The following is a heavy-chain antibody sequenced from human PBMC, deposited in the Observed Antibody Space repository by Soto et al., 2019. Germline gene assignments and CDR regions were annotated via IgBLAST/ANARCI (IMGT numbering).Heavy chain of an antibody. J-gene: IGHJ4*02. CDR2: ISGYNGNT. CDR1: GYTFTSYG. CDR3: ARVTTSLIVVVIKGFDY. V-gene: IGHV1-18*04. D-gene: IGHD3-22*01. Sequence: ASVKVSCKTSGYTFTSYGISWVRQAPGQGLEWMGWISGYNGNTNYAQAFQGRVTMTTDTSTSTAYMELRSLRSNDTAVYYCARVTTSLIVVVIKGFDYWGQGTLVTVSS.